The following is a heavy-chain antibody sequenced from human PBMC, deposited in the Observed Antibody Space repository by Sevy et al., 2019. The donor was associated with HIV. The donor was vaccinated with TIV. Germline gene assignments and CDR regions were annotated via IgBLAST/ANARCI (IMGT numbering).Heavy chain of an antibody. CDR1: GGSISSYF. CDR3: ARDSTTRPRVRDY. Sequence: SETLSLTCSVSGGSISSYFWTWVRQSPGKGLEWIGNIYFTGNTDYSPSLKSRVTLSLDTYTSQFSLTLKSVTAADTVIYVCARDSTTRPRVRDYGCQETLFTVSS. CDR2: IYFTGNT. D-gene: IGHD1-1*01. V-gene: IGHV4-59*01. J-gene: IGHJ4*02.